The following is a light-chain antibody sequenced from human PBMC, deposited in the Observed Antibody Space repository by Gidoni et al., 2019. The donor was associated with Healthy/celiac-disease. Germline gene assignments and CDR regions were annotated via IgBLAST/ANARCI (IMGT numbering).Light chain of an antibody. V-gene: IGKV1-33*01. CDR3: QPYDTLPPT. CDR2: DAS. Sequence: DIQMTQSPSSLSASVGDRVTITCQASQDISNYLNWYQPKPGKTPKLLIYDASNLETGVPSRFSGSGSGTDFTFTISSLQPEDIATYYCQPYDTLPPTFGQGTKVEIK. J-gene: IGKJ1*01. CDR1: QDISNY.